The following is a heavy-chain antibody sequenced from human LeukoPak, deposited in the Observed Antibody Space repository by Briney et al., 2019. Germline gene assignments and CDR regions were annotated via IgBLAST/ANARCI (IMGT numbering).Heavy chain of an antibody. D-gene: IGHD6-19*01. V-gene: IGHV3-30*18. J-gene: IGHJ4*02. Sequence: GGSLRLSCAASGFTFSSYGMHWVRQAPGNGLEWVAVISYDGSNKYYADSVKGRFTSSTDNSNNTLYLQMNSLRAADTPVYYCAKDTRRGVVAVDGTGFDHWGQGTLVTVSS. CDR3: AKDTRRGVVAVDGTGFDH. CDR1: GFTFSSYG. CDR2: ISYDGSNK.